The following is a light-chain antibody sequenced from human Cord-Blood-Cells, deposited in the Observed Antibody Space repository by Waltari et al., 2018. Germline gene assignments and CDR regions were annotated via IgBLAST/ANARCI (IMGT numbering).Light chain of an antibody. V-gene: IGKV4-1*01. CDR3: QQYYSTPWT. J-gene: IGKJ1*01. Sequence: IVVALFPASLAVQLGERATSHLHSSRSVLYSSNNKNYLAWYQQKPGPPPKLLIYWASTRESGVPDRFSGSGSGTDFTLTISSLQAEDVAVYYCQQYYSTPWTFDQGTKVEIK. CDR2: WAS. CDR1: RSVLYSSNNKNY.